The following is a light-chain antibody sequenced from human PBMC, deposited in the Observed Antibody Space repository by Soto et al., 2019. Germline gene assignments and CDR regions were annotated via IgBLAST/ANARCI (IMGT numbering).Light chain of an antibody. CDR3: SSYTGGNPSYV. J-gene: IGLJ1*01. V-gene: IGLV2-8*01. Sequence: QSLLTQPPSASGSPGQSVTISCTGTSSDVGGYDYVSWYQQHPGKAPKLMIYEVTIRPSGVSDRFSGSKSGNTASLTVSGLQAEDEADYYCSSYTGGNPSYVFVTGNKVTVL. CDR1: SSDVGGYDY. CDR2: EVT.